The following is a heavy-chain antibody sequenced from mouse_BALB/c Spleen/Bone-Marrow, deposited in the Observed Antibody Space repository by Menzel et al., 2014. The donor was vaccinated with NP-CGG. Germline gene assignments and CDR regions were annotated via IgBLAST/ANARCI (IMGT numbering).Heavy chain of an antibody. CDR1: GYSITSGYS. CDR3: SRHLTGYAMDY. Sequence: EVQLVESGPDLVKPSQSLSLTCTVTGYSITSGYSWHWIRQFPGNKLEWMGYIQHSGSTNYNPSLKSRISITRDTSKSQFFLQLNSVTPEDTATYYCSRHLTGYAMDYWGQGTSVTVSS. J-gene: IGHJ4*01. V-gene: IGHV3-1*02. CDR2: IQHSGST. D-gene: IGHD4-1*01.